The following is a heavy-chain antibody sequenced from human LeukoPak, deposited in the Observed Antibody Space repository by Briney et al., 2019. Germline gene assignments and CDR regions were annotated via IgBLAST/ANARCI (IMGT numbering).Heavy chain of an antibody. CDR2: IYYSGST. CDR3: ARSSIAVAGPYYFDY. J-gene: IGHJ4*02. CDR1: GGSISSSSYY. V-gene: IGHV4-39*01. D-gene: IGHD6-19*01. Sequence: SETLSLTCTVSGGSISSSSYYWGWNRQPPGKGLEWIGSIYYSGSTYYNPSLKSRVTISVDTSKNQFSLKLSSVTAADTAVYYCARSSIAVAGPYYFDYWGQGTLVTVSS.